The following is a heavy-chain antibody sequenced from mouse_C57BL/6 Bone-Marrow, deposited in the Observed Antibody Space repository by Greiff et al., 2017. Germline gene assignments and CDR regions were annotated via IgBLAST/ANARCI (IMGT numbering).Heavy chain of an antibody. Sequence: QVQLQQSGPELVKPGASVKISCKASGYAFSSSWMNWVKQRPGKGLEWIGRFYPGDGDTNYNGKFKGKATLTADKSSSPAYMQLSSLTSEDSAVYFCARWPCYFPAYWGQGTLVTVSA. CDR1: GYAFSSSW. CDR2: FYPGDGDT. CDR3: ARWPCYFPAY. J-gene: IGHJ3*01. D-gene: IGHD1-1*01. V-gene: IGHV1-82*01.